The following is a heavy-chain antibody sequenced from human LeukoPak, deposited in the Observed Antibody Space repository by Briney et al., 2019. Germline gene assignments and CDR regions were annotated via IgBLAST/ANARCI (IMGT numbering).Heavy chain of an antibody. Sequence: GGSLRLSCAASGFTFSNYNMNWVRQAPGKGLECIAYISSSSSTIYYSDSVKGRFTISRDNAKNSLFLHMNSLRAEDTVLYYCARENFADLFDFWGQGALVTVSS. V-gene: IGHV3-48*01. CDR3: ARENFADLFDF. J-gene: IGHJ4*02. CDR2: ISSSSSTI. CDR1: GFTFSNYN. D-gene: IGHD1-7*01.